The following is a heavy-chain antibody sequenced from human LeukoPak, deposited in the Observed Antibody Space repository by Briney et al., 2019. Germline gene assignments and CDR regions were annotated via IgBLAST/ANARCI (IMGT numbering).Heavy chain of an antibody. CDR3: ARDLSHTPYYMDV. CDR2: ISWNSGSI. Sequence: PGGSPRLSCAASGFTFDDYAMHWVRQAPGKGLEWVSGISWNSGSIGYADSVKGRFTISRDNAKNSLYLQMNSLRAEDTALYYCARDLSHTPYYMDVWGKGTTVTVSS. V-gene: IGHV3-9*01. J-gene: IGHJ6*03. CDR1: GFTFDDYA.